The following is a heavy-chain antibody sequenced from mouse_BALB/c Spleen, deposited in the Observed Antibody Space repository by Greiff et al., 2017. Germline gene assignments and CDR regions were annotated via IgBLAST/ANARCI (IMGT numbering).Heavy chain of an antibody. Sequence: QVQLQQSGPGLVAPSQSLSITCTVSGFSLTSYDISWIRQPPGKGLEWLGVIWTGGGTNYNSAFMSRLSISKDNSKSQVFLKMNSLQTDDTAIYYCVRDPYYYGSSYGYFDVWGAGTTVTVSS. D-gene: IGHD1-1*01. CDR2: IWTGGGT. J-gene: IGHJ1*01. CDR3: VRDPYYYGSSYGYFDV. CDR1: GFSLTSYD. V-gene: IGHV2-9-2*01.